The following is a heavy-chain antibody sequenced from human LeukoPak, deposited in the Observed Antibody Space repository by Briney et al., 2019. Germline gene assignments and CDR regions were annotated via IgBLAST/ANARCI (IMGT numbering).Heavy chain of an antibody. CDR1: GGSISSSSYC. V-gene: IGHV4-39*06. CDR2: IYYSGGT. D-gene: IGHD3-3*01. CDR3: ARDGSGQFDY. Sequence: PSETLSLTCTVSGGSISSSSYCWGWIRQPPGKGLEYIASIYYSGGTYYNPSLKSRVTISVDKSKNQFALRLSSVTAADTAVNYCARDGSGQFDYWGQGTLVTVSS. J-gene: IGHJ4*02.